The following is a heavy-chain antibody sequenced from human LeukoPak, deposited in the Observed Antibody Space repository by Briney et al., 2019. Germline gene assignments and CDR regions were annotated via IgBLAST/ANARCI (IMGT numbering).Heavy chain of an antibody. J-gene: IGHJ4*02. D-gene: IGHD6-19*01. CDR3: ARSSSSGWYQGTHFDY. V-gene: IGHV4-59*01. CDR1: GGSISSYY. Sequence: SETPSLTCTVSGGSISSYYWSWIRQPPGKGLEWIGYIYYSGSTNYNPSLKSRVTISVDTSKNQFSLKLSSVTAADTAVYYCARSSSSGWYQGTHFDYWGQGTLVTVSS. CDR2: IYYSGST.